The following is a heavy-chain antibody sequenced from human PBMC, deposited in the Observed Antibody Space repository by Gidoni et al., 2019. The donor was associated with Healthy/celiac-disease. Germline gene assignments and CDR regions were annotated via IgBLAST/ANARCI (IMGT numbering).Heavy chain of an antibody. J-gene: IGHJ4*02. V-gene: IGHV4-39*01. Sequence: QESGPGLVKPSETLSLTCTVSGGSISSSSYYWGWIRQPPGKGLEWIGSIYYSGSTYYNPSLKSRVTISVDTSKNQFSLKLSSVTAADTAVYYCARHRRSSWYEWGGGFDYWGQGTLVTVSS. CDR1: GGSISSSSYY. D-gene: IGHD6-13*01. CDR2: IYYSGST. CDR3: ARHRRSSWYEWGGGFDY.